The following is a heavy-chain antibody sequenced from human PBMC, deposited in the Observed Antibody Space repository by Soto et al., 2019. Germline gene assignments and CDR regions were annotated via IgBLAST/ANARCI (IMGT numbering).Heavy chain of an antibody. CDR1: GDSVSGNGAA. D-gene: IGHD6-19*01. J-gene: IGHJ6*02. CDR2: TYYRSKWYH. Sequence: QVQLQQSGPGLVKPSQTLSLTCAISGDSVSGNGAAWNWIRQSPSGGLEWLGTTYYRSKWYHDYAVSVKGRITITPDTSKNQFSLQLTAVTPEDTAVYFCARGSSGWDDYYYYGVDVWGQGTTVIVSS. V-gene: IGHV6-1*01. CDR3: ARGSSGWDDYYYYGVDV.